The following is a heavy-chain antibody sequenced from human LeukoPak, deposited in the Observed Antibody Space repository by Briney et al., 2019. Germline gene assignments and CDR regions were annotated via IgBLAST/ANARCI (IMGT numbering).Heavy chain of an antibody. J-gene: IGHJ4*02. CDR3: ARGRRDDFWSGYYTGYFDY. D-gene: IGHD3-3*01. V-gene: IGHV1-8*03. CDR2: MNPNSGNT. CDR1: GYTFTSYD. Sequence: ASVKVSCKASGYTFTSYDINWVRQATGQGLEWMGWMNPNSGNTGYAQKFQGRVTITRNTSISTAYVELSSLRSEDTAVYYCARGRRDDFWSGYYTGYFDYWGQGTLVTVSS.